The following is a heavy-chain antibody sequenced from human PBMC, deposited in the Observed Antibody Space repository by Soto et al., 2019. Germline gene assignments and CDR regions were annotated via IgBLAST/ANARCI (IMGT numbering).Heavy chain of an antibody. CDR3: ARDNLAFQGAFDL. Sequence: GGSLRLSCAASGFVFSDFQFNWVRQAPGGGLEWLSSITGTSAFTEYAESIEGRFTISRDNPNKLLFLHMDNLRPEDTAVYYCARDNLAFQGAFDLWGQGTLVTVSS. D-gene: IGHD3-16*01. CDR2: ITGTSAFT. V-gene: IGHV3-21*01. J-gene: IGHJ4*02. CDR1: GFVFSDFQ.